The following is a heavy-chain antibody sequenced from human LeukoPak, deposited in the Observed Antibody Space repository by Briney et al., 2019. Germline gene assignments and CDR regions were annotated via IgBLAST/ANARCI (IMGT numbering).Heavy chain of an antibody. CDR2: IKDDGSEK. V-gene: IGHV3-7*01. J-gene: IGHJ5*02. Sequence: GGSLRLSCAASGFSFSGYGMSWVRQAPGKGLEWVASIKDDGSEKYCVDSVKGRFTISRDNAKNSLYLQMNSLRAEDTAVYYCARGRLSPDPWGQGTLVTVSS. D-gene: IGHD6-6*01. CDR3: ARGRLSPDP. CDR1: GFSFSGYG.